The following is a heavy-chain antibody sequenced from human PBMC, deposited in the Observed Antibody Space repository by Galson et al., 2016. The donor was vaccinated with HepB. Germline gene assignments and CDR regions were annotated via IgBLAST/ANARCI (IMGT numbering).Heavy chain of an antibody. D-gene: IGHD1-14*01. J-gene: IGHJ4*02. CDR1: GFSLSTSGVG. CDR3: ARSDRYFFDY. V-gene: IGHV2-5*02. CDR2: IYWDDDT. Sequence: PALVKPTQTLTLTCTFSGFSLSTSGVGVGWIRQPPGKPLEWLALIYWDDDTRYSPSLKSRLTLTKDTSKNQVVLSVTNMDALDTATYYCARSDRYFFDYWGQGTLVTVSS.